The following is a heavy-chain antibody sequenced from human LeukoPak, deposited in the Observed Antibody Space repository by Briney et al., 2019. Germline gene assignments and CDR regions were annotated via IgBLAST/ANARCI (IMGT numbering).Heavy chain of an antibody. J-gene: IGHJ5*02. Sequence: ASVKVSCKASGYTFTGYYMHWVRQAPGQGLEWMGQINPDSGGTNYAQKFQGRVTMTRDTSIGTAYMELSRLRSDDTAVYSCSRIEAPSAWGQGTLVTVSS. CDR3: SRIEAPSA. CDR2: INPDSGGT. CDR1: GYTFTGYY. V-gene: IGHV1-2*06.